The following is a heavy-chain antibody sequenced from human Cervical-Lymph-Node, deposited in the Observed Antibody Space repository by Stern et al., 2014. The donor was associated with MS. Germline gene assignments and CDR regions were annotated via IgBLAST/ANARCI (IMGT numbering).Heavy chain of an antibody. CDR1: GGTFSSYA. CDR2: IIPSIGIA. V-gene: IGHV1-69*17. Sequence: VQLVESGAEVKKPGSSVKVSCKASGGTFSSYAIRWVRQAPGQGLECVGGIIPSIGIANHAQKFQGRVTITADKSTNTGYMELSSLRSEDTALYYCARDGGGVDIWGQGTMVSVSS. D-gene: IGHD2-8*01. J-gene: IGHJ3*02. CDR3: ARDGGGVDI.